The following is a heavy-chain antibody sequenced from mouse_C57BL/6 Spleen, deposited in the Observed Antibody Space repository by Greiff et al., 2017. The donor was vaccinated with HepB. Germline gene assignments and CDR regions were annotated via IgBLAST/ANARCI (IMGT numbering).Heavy chain of an antibody. J-gene: IGHJ3*01. CDR3: VRPFYYYGSSPWFAY. V-gene: IGHV10-1*01. CDR2: IRSKSNNYAT. CDR1: GFSFNTYA. D-gene: IGHD1-1*01. Sequence: EVKLMESGGGLVQPKGSLKLSCAASGFSFNTYAMNWVRQAPGKGLEWVARIRSKSNNYATYYADSVKDRFTISRDDSESMLYLQMNNLKTEDTAMYYCVRPFYYYGSSPWFAYWGQGTLVTVSA.